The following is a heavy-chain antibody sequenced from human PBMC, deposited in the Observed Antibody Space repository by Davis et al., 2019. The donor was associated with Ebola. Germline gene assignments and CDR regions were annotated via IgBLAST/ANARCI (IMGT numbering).Heavy chain of an antibody. CDR1: GGSISSHY. CDR3: ARVNRYYDFWSGYYYQEFDY. D-gene: IGHD3-3*01. V-gene: IGHV4-59*11. Sequence: PSETLSLTCTVSGGSISSHYWSWIRQPPGKGLEWIGYIYYSGSTNYNPSLKSRVTISVDTSKNQFSLKLSSVTAADTAVYYCARVNRYYDFWSGYYYQEFDYWGQGTLVTVSS. CDR2: IYYSGST. J-gene: IGHJ4*02.